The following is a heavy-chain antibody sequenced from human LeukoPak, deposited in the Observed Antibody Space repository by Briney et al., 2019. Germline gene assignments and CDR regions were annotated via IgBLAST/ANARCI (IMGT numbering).Heavy chain of an antibody. D-gene: IGHD1-26*01. V-gene: IGHV4-59*11. CDR2: IYYSGST. Sequence: PSETLSLTSTVSGGSISSHYWSWIRQPPGKGLEWIGYIYYSGSTNYNPSLKSRVTISVDTSKNQFSLKLSSVTAADTAVYYCARDSVGAGYFDYWGQGTLVTVSS. CDR1: GGSISSHY. CDR3: ARDSVGAGYFDY. J-gene: IGHJ4*02.